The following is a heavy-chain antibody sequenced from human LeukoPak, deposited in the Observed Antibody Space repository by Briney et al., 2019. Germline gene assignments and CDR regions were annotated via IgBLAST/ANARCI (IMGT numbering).Heavy chain of an antibody. CDR1: GGSISSYY. CDR2: IYYSGST. J-gene: IGHJ5*02. D-gene: IGHD1-26*01. Sequence: PSETLSLTCTVSGGSISSYYWSWIRQPPGKGLEWIGYIYYSGSTNYNPSLKSRVTISVDTSKNQFSLKLSSVTAADTAVYYCARVPNRRELGSPHNWFDPWGQGTLVTVSS. V-gene: IGHV4-59*01. CDR3: ARVPNRRELGSPHNWFDP.